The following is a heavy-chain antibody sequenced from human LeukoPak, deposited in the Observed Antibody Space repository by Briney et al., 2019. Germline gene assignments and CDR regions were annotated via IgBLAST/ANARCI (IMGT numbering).Heavy chain of an antibody. CDR1: GFTVSSNY. CDR3: ARHPIVGATKPHNYAFDI. D-gene: IGHD1-26*01. J-gene: IGHJ3*02. Sequence: PGGSLRLSCAASGFTVSSNYMSWVRQAPGKGLEWVSVIYSGGSTYYADSVKGRFTISRDNSKNTLYLQMNSLRAEDTAVYYCARHPIVGATKPHNYAFDIWGQGTMVTVSS. CDR2: IYSGGST. V-gene: IGHV3-53*05.